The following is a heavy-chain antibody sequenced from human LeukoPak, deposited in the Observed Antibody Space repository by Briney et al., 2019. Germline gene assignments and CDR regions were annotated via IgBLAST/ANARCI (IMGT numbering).Heavy chain of an antibody. V-gene: IGHV4-59*08. J-gene: IGHJ4*02. D-gene: IGHD5-18*01. Sequence: PSETLSLTCTVSGASVSGVYWSWIRQPPGKGLEWIGYIYYSGTTNYSPSLNSRVNISLDTAKNQFSLRLSSVTAADTAVYYCARQTAKNVDTARFDSWGQGTLVTVSS. CDR3: ARQTAKNVDTARFDS. CDR1: GASVSGVY. CDR2: IYYSGTT.